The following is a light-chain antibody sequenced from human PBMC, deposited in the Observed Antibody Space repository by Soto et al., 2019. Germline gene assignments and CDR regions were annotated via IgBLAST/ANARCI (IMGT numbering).Light chain of an antibody. CDR2: KAS. CDR3: QQYDSYPFT. CDR1: QSIYNW. J-gene: IGKJ4*01. V-gene: IGKV1-5*03. Sequence: DIQMTQSPSTLSASEGDRVTITCRASQSIYNWLAWYQQKPGKAPKLLISKASNLKSGVPSRFSGTGSGTEFTLTISSLQPDDFASYYCQQYDSYPFTFGGGTKVEI.